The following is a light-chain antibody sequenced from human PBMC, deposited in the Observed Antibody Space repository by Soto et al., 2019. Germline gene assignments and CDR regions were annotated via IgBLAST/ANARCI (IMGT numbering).Light chain of an antibody. CDR2: GVS. V-gene: IGLV2-14*03. Sequence: QAVVTQPASVSGSPGQSITISCTGSSNDVGAFNYVSWYRHSPGEAPKVLIRGVSIRPSGVSIRFSASKSANTASLTISGLQAEDEALYYCSSYTTSNTWVFGGETKLTVL. CDR3: SSYTTSNTWV. CDR1: SNDVGAFNY. J-gene: IGLJ3*02.